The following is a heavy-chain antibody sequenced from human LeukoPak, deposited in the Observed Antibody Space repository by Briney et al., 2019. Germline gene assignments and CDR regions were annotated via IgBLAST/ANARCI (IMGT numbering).Heavy chain of an antibody. V-gene: IGHV3-9*01. CDR1: GFTFDDYA. D-gene: IGHD2-15*01. Sequence: GGSLRLSCAASGFTFDDYAMHWVRQAPGKGLEWVSGISWNSGSIGYAGSVKGRFTISRDNAKNSLYLQMNSLRAEDTAVYYCARDEEMVVAGYWGQGTLVTVSS. CDR2: ISWNSGSI. CDR3: ARDEEMVVAGY. J-gene: IGHJ4*02.